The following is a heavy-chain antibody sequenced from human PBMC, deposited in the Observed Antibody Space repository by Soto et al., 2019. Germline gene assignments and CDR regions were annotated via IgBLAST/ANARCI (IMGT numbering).Heavy chain of an antibody. V-gene: IGHV3-74*01. D-gene: IGHD1-26*01. J-gene: IGHJ4*02. CDR3: ARDHGRDFGSVYFDY. CDR1: GFTFSNYW. CDR2: INNDGSNT. Sequence: EVQLVESGGDLLQPGGSLRLSCAASGFTFSNYWMYWVRQGPGKGLVWVSRINNDGSNTTYADSVKGRFTISRDNAKNTLYLQMNPLRAEDTAVYYCARDHGRDFGSVYFDYWGQGTLVTVAS.